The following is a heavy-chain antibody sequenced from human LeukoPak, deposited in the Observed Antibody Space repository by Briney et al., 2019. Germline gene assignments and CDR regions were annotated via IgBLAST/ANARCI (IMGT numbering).Heavy chain of an antibody. J-gene: IGHJ4*02. CDR1: GFTFSSYA. CDR3: AKDHGSWYVSELYFDY. Sequence: PGGSLRLSCAASGFTFSSYATSWVRQAPGKGLEWVSAISGSGGSTYYADSVKGRFTTSRDNSKNTLYLQMNSLRAEDTAVYYCAKDHGSWYVSELYFDYWGQGTLVTVSS. D-gene: IGHD6-13*01. V-gene: IGHV3-23*01. CDR2: ISGSGGST.